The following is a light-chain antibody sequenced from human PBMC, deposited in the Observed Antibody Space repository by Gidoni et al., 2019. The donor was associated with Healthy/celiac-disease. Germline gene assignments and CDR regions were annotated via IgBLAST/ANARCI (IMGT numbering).Light chain of an antibody. CDR3: CSYAGSSSVV. CDR2: EVS. V-gene: IGLV2-23*02. J-gene: IGLJ2*01. Sequence: QSALTQPASVSGSPGQSITISCPGTSSDVGSYNLVSWYKQHPGKAPKLMIYEVSKRPSGVSNRFSGSKSGNTASLTISGLQAEDEADYYCCSYAGSSSVVFGGGTKLTVL. CDR1: SSDVGSYNL.